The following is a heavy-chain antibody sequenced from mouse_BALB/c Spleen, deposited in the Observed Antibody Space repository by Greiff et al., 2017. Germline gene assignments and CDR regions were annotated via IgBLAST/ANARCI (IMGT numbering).Heavy chain of an antibody. D-gene: IGHD2-1*01. CDR3: ARHISDYGNSLYYFDY. CDR1: GFTFSSYG. Sequence: EVMLVESGGDLVKPGGSLKLSCAASGFTFSSYGMSWVRQTPDKRLEWVATISSGGSYTYYPDSVKGRFTISRDNAKNTLYLQMSSLKSEDTAMYYCARHISDYGNSLYYFDYWGQGTTLTVSS. CDR2: ISSGGSYT. J-gene: IGHJ2*01. V-gene: IGHV5-6*01.